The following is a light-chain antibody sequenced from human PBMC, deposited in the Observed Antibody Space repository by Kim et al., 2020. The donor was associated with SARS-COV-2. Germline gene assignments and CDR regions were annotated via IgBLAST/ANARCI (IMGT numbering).Light chain of an antibody. CDR1: KLGDKY. V-gene: IGLV3-1*01. CDR2: QDS. CDR3: RAWDSSTADVV. Sequence: SYELTQPPSVSVSPGQTASITCSGDKLGDKYACWYQQKPGQSPVLVIYQDSKRPSGIPERFSGSNSGNTATLTISGTQAMDEADYYCRAWDSSTADVVFG. J-gene: IGLJ2*01.